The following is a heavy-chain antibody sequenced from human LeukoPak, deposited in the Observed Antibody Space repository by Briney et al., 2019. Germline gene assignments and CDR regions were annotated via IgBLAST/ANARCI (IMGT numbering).Heavy chain of an antibody. Sequence: SVKVSFKASGGTFSNLAISWVRQAPGQGLEWMGRIIPTTGLANYAQKFQGRVTITADKSTSTAYMDLSSLRSEDTAVYYCARAPPRLDGYILYYWGQGTLVTVSS. CDR2: IIPTTGLA. J-gene: IGHJ4*02. CDR1: GGTFSNLA. CDR3: ARAPPRLDGYILYY. V-gene: IGHV1-69*04. D-gene: IGHD5-24*01.